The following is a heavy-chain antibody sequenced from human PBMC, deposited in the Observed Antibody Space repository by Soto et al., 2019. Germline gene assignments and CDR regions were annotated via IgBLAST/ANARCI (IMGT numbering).Heavy chain of an antibody. D-gene: IGHD4-4*01. Sequence: SETLSLTCAVSGGSISSYYWSWIRQPPGKGLEWTGYIYYSGSTNYNPSLKSRVTISVDTSKNQFSLKLSSVTAADTAVYYCARCNLMTTPSFCGMDVWGQGTTVTVSS. V-gene: IGHV4-59*01. J-gene: IGHJ6*02. CDR1: GGSISSYY. CDR3: ARCNLMTTPSFCGMDV. CDR2: IYYSGST.